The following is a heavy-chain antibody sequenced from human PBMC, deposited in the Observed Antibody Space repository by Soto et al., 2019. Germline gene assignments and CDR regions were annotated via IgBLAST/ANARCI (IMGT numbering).Heavy chain of an antibody. J-gene: IGHJ6*02. Sequence: PGGSLRLSCAASGFTFSSYGMHWVRQAPGKGLEWVAVISYDGSNKYYADSVKGRFTISRDNSKNTLYLQMNSLRAEDTAVYYCAKDTVDYDFWSGYYPYYYYGMDVWGQGTTVTVSS. D-gene: IGHD3-3*01. V-gene: IGHV3-30*18. CDR1: GFTFSSYG. CDR3: AKDTVDYDFWSGYYPYYYYGMDV. CDR2: ISYDGSNK.